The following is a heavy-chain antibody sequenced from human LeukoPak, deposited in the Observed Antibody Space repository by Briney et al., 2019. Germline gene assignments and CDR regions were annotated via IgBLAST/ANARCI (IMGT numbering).Heavy chain of an antibody. CDR2: INPNSGGT. CDR3: ARLYCSSTSCSWADGMDV. CDR1: GFTFSSYA. V-gene: IGHV1-2*06. Sequence: PGRSLRLSCAASGFTFSSYAMHWVRQAPGQGLEWMGRINPNSGGTDYAQNFQGRVTMTRDTSISTAYMELSRLTFDDTAVYYCARLYCSSTSCSWADGMDVWGQGTTVTVSS. J-gene: IGHJ6*02. D-gene: IGHD2-2*01.